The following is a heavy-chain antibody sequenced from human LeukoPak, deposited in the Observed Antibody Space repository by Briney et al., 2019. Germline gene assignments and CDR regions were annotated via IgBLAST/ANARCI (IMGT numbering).Heavy chain of an antibody. Sequence: SETLSLTYTVSGGSISSHYWSWIRQPPGKGLEWIGYIYYSGSTNYNPSLKSRVTISVDTSKNQFSLKLSSVTAADTAVYYCARSVDPYYYYYMDVWGKGTTVTVSS. CDR1: GGSISSHY. J-gene: IGHJ6*03. CDR2: IYYSGST. V-gene: IGHV4-59*11. D-gene: IGHD5-12*01. CDR3: ARSVDPYYYYYMDV.